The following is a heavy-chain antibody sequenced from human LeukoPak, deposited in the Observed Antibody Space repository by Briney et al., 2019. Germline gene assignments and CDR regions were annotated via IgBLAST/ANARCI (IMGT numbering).Heavy chain of an antibody. CDR3: ARAPITLGAFDI. J-gene: IGHJ3*02. V-gene: IGHV3-21*01. D-gene: IGHD5-12*01. CDR1: GFTFSSYS. CDR2: ISSSSSYI. Sequence: GGSLRLSCAASGFTFSSYSMNWVRQAPGKGLEWVSSISSSSSYIYYADSVKGRFTISRDNAKNSLYLQMNSLRAEDTAVYHCARAPITLGAFDIWGQGTMVTVSS.